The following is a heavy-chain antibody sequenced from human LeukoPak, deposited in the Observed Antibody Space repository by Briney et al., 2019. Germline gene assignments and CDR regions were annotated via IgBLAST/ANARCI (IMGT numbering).Heavy chain of an antibody. J-gene: IGHJ4*02. Sequence: GGSLRLSCAASGFTFKLYWMHWVRQVPWKGPVWVARINDDGSDTVYADSVKGRFTISRDDAKNMLFLQMNSLRGEDTAVYHCVRGGPSTWFWGQGPLVTVSS. CDR3: VRGGPSTWF. CDR1: GFTFKLYW. V-gene: IGHV3-74*01. CDR2: INDDGSDT. D-gene: IGHD3-22*01.